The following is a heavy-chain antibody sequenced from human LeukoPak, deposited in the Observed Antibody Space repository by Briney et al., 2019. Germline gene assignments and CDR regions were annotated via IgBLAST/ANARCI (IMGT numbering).Heavy chain of an antibody. CDR3: ARDGSAARPYYYYGMDV. V-gene: IGHV4-31*03. J-gene: IGHJ6*02. CDR2: ISYSGST. Sequence: SQTLSLTCTVSGDCISRGGYYWSWIRQHPGKGLEWIGSISYSGSTYSKSSLKSRLTISADTSKNQFSLRLNSVTAADTAVYYCARDGSAARPYYYYGMDVWGLGTTVTVSS. D-gene: IGHD6-6*01. CDR1: GDCISRGGYY.